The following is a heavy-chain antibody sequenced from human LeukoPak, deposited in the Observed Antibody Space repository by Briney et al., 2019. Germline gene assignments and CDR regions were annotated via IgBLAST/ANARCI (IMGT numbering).Heavy chain of an antibody. CDR3: AREDCSSTSCYTSRYYYYGMDV. V-gene: IGHV1-18*01. D-gene: IGHD2-2*02. CDR1: GYTFTIYG. CDR2: ISAYNGNT. Sequence: GASVTVSCTASGYTFTIYGISWVRQAPGQGLEWMGWISAYNGNTNYAQKLQGRVTMTTDTSTSTAYMELRSLRSDDTAVYYCAREDCSSTSCYTSRYYYYGMDVWGQGTTVTVSS. J-gene: IGHJ6*02.